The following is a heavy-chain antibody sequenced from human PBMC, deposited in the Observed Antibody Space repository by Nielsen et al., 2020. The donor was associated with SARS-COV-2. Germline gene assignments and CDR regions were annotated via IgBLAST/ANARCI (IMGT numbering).Heavy chain of an antibody. J-gene: IGHJ5*01. D-gene: IGHD4-17*01. CDR2: ISASGGNT. V-gene: IGHV3-23*01. Sequence: GESLKISCAASGFTFSIYAMTWVRQAPGKGLEWVSAISASGGNTYYANSVKGRFTISRDNSKNTLFLQMNSLRAEDTATYYCAKDLDADYLSNWFDSWGQGALVTVSS. CDR3: AKDLDADYLSNWFDS. CDR1: GFTFSIYA.